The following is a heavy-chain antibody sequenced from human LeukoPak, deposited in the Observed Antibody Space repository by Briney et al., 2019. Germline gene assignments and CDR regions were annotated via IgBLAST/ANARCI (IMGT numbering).Heavy chain of an antibody. V-gene: IGHV4-38-2*01. CDR2: IYHSGST. CDR3: ARLLGYCSSTSCLGRNWFDP. D-gene: IGHD2-2*01. Sequence: PSETLSLTCAVSGYSISSGYYWGWIRQPPGKGLEWIGSIYHSGSTYYNPSLRSRVTISVDTSKNQFSLKLSSVTAADTAVYYCARLLGYCSSTSCLGRNWFDPWGQGTLVTVSS. J-gene: IGHJ5*02. CDR1: GYSISSGYY.